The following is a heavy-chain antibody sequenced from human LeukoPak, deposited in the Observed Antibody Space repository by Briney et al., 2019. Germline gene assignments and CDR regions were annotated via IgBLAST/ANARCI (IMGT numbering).Heavy chain of an antibody. V-gene: IGHV3-30*03. D-gene: IGHD1-26*01. CDR3: AREGDDTGIVGATAYFDY. Sequence: GGSLRLSCAASGFTFSSYGMHWVRQAPGKGPEWVAVISYDGSNKYYADSVKGRFTISRDNSKNTLNLQMNSLRAEDTAVYYCAREGDDTGIVGATAYFDYWGQGTLVTVSS. CDR2: ISYDGSNK. CDR1: GFTFSSYG. J-gene: IGHJ4*02.